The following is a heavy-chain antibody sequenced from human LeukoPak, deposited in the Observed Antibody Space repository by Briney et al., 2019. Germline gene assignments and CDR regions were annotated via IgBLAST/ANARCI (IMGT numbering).Heavy chain of an antibody. Sequence: GESLKISCKGSGYSFTSYWITWVRQMPGKGLEWMGIIYPRDSETRYSPSFQGQVTISADKSISTAYLQWSSLKASDTAMYYCARRAYSSDWCVDYWGQGTLVTVSA. J-gene: IGHJ4*02. CDR2: IYPRDSET. CDR3: ARRAYSSDWCVDY. CDR1: GYSFTSYW. D-gene: IGHD6-19*01. V-gene: IGHV5-51*01.